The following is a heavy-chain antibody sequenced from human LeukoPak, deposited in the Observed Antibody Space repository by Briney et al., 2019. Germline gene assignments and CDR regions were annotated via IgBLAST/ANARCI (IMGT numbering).Heavy chain of an antibody. CDR2: LRGDGET. CDR1: GFVFSSYA. J-gene: IGHJ4*02. Sequence: PGGSLRLSCAASGFVFSSYAMSWVRQTPARGLEWVSSLRGDGETFYADSVKGRFTLSRDDSRNTVYLQLNNLRVEDTAIYYCAKASWASDADAVWWGQGTLVTVSS. D-gene: IGHD3-16*01. CDR3: AKASWASDADAVW. V-gene: IGHV3-23*01.